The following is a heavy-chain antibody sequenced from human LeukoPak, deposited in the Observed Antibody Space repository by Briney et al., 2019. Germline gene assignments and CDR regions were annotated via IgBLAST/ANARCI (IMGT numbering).Heavy chain of an antibody. Sequence: ASVTVSCTASGYTFTSYSMHWVRQAPGQRLEWVGWINAGNGNRKYSQNFQGRVTISRDTSENTAYMELSSLRSEDKAVYYCARTTRGGGIRYPAYGMVVWGKGTTVTVSS. J-gene: IGHJ6*04. V-gene: IGHV1-3*01. CDR2: INAGNGNR. D-gene: IGHD2-15*01. CDR3: ARTTRGGGIRYPAYGMVV. CDR1: GYTFTSYS.